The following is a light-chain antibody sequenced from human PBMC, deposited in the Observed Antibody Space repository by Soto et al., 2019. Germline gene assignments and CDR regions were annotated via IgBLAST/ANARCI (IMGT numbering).Light chain of an antibody. CDR2: GAS. J-gene: IGKJ4*01. CDR3: QQYGSSPLT. V-gene: IGKV3-20*01. Sequence: EIVLTQSPGTLSLSPGERATLSCRASQSVSSSYLAWYQQKPGQAPRLLIYGASSRATGIPDRFSGRGSGTDFTLTISGLEPEDFAVYYCQQYGSSPLTFGGRTKVEIK. CDR1: QSVSSSY.